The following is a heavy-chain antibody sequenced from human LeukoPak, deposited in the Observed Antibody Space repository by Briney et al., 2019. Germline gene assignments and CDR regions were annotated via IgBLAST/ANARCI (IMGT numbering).Heavy chain of an antibody. Sequence: SETLSLTCAVYGGSFSGYYWSWIRQPPGKGLEWIGEINHSGSTNYNPSLKSRVTISVDTSKNQFSLKLSSVTAADTAVYYCARGQNRGGDWFDSWGQGTLVTVSS. D-gene: IGHD3-10*01. J-gene: IGHJ5*01. CDR2: INHSGST. V-gene: IGHV4-34*01. CDR3: ARGQNRGGDWFDS. CDR1: GGSFSGYY.